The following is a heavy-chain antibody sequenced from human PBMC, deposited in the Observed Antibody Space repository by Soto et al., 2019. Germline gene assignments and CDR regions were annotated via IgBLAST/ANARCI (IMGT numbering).Heavy chain of an antibody. J-gene: IGHJ4*02. CDR3: ARTPYRLALGTVLCYFDP. D-gene: IGHD3-16*01. V-gene: IGHV4-59*01. CDR2: IFYRGIT. CDR1: GASITSSY. Sequence: QVQLQESGPGLVKPSATLSLTCSVSGASITSSYWSWIRHSPGKGLEWIGYIFYRGITNYNPSHGSPVTMSVDTSKHQLSLNMPCMTAADTAVYYCARTPYRLALGTVLCYFDPWGQGTLVTVSS.